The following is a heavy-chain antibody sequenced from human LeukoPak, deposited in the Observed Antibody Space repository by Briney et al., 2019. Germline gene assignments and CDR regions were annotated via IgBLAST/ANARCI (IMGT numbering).Heavy chain of an antibody. J-gene: IGHJ3*02. CDR3: ARYTAMVAFHAHGFDM. CDR2: IYYSGST. CDR1: GGSISSYY. Sequence: SETLSLTCTVSGGSISSYYWSWIRQPPGKGLEWIGYIYYSGSTNYSPSLKSRVTISVDTSKNQFSLKLSSVTAADTAVYYCARYTAMVAFHAHGFDMWGQGTMVTVSS. D-gene: IGHD5-18*01. V-gene: IGHV4-59*01.